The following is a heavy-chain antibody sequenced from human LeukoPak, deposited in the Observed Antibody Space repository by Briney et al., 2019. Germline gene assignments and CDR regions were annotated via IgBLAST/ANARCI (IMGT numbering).Heavy chain of an antibody. D-gene: IGHD2/OR15-2a*01. CDR3: ARDILSQGPDAFDI. V-gene: IGHV3-53*01. CDR2: IYSDYST. J-gene: IGHJ3*02. CDR1: GFTVSTNF. Sequence: GGSLRLSCAASGFTVSTNFMSWVRQAPGKGLEWVSVIYSDYSTYYADSVKGRFTISRDNSKNTLYLQMNSLRAEDTAVYYCARDILSQGPDAFDIWGQGTMVTVSS.